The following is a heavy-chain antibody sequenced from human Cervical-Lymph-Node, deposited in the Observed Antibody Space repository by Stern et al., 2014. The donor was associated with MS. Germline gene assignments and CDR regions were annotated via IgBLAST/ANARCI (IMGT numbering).Heavy chain of an antibody. V-gene: IGHV6-1*02. Sequence: QLQLQESGPGLVKPSQTLSVTCAISGDSVSSNSAAWNWIRQSPSRGLEXLGRTYSRSKWYTDYAVSVKSRITINPDTSKNLLSLQLNSVTPDDTAVYYCARDQGSPEGFDYWGQGTLVTVSS. CDR1: GDSVSSNSAA. J-gene: IGHJ4*02. D-gene: IGHD1-26*01. CDR3: ARDQGSPEGFDY. CDR2: TYSRSKWYT.